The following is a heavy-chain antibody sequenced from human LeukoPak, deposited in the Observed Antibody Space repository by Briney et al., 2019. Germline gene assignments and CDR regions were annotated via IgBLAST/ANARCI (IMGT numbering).Heavy chain of an antibody. CDR1: GGTFSSYA. Sequence: ASVKVSCKASGGTFSSYAISWVRQAPGQGLEWMGGIIPIFGTANYAQKFQGRVTITTDESTSTAYMELSSLRSADTAVYYCASVGSKYVIKNWFDPWGQGTLVTVSS. CDR2: IIPIFGTA. CDR3: ASVGSKYVIKNWFDP. D-gene: IGHD4-11*01. J-gene: IGHJ5*02. V-gene: IGHV1-69*05.